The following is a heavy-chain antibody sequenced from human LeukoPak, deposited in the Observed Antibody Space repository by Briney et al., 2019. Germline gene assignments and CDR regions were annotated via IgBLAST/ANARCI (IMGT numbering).Heavy chain of an antibody. J-gene: IGHJ4*02. CDR1: GFTFTSYD. CDR3: ARDSYMFGCDY. V-gene: IGHV3-48*03. D-gene: IGHD3-10*02. Sequence: GGSLRLSCVTSGFTFTSYDFNWVRQAPGKGLEWVSYISNGGGTIYYADSVKGRFTISRDNAKNSVFLQMNTLTAENTAVYYWARDSYMFGCDYWGQGTLVTVSS. CDR2: ISNGGGTI.